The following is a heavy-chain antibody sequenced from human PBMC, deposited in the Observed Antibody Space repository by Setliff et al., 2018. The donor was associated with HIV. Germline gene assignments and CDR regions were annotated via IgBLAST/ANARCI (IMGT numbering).Heavy chain of an antibody. CDR1: GGPFSTYT. V-gene: IGHV3-73*01. Sequence: ASVKVSCKASGGPFSTYTITWVRQAPGQGLEWIDHIRTKTSNYATSYSAPVTGRFLISRDDSKNTTYLQMIGLQAEDTAVYYCTRPGYYFESGGFGAAMDVWGKGTTVTVS. D-gene: IGHD3-3*01. J-gene: IGHJ6*03. CDR3: TRPGYYFESGGFGAAMDV. CDR2: IRTKTSNYAT.